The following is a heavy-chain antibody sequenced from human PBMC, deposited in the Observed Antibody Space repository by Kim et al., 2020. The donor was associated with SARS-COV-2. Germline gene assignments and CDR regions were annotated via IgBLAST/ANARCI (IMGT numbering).Heavy chain of an antibody. CDR2: FNPNSGGT. V-gene: IGHV1-2*06. D-gene: IGHD3-9*01. Sequence: ASVKVSCKASGYTFTGYYMHWVRQAPGQGLEWMGRFNPNSGGTNYAQKFQGRVTMTRDTSISTAYMELSRLRSDDTAVYYCARVGNPITYYDILTGYGGWFDPWGQGTLVTVSS. CDR1: GYTFTGYY. CDR3: ARVGNPITYYDILTGYGGWFDP. J-gene: IGHJ5*02.